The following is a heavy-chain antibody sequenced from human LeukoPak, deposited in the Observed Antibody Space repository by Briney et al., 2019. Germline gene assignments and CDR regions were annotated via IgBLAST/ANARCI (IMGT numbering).Heavy chain of an antibody. J-gene: IGHJ6*02. Sequence: GASVKVSCKASGYTFTSYGISWVRQAPGQGLEWMGWISAYNGNTNYAQKLQGRVTMTTDTSTSTAYMELRSLRSDDTAVYYCARDSATVTTGSYYYYGMDVWGQGTTVTVSS. CDR2: ISAYNGNT. CDR3: ARDSATVTTGSYYYYGMDV. CDR1: GYTFTSYG. D-gene: IGHD4-11*01. V-gene: IGHV1-18*01.